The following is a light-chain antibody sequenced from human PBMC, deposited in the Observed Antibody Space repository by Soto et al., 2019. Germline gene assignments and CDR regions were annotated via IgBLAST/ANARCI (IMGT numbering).Light chain of an antibody. J-gene: IGKJ3*01. Sequence: DIPMTQSPSSLSASVGDRVTITCQASQDINNYLNWYQQKSGKAPKLLIYDASNLETGVPSRFSGRGSGTDFTFTISSLQPEDIATYYCQQYDELTVTFGPGTRVDIK. CDR3: QQYDELTVT. V-gene: IGKV1-33*01. CDR2: DAS. CDR1: QDINNY.